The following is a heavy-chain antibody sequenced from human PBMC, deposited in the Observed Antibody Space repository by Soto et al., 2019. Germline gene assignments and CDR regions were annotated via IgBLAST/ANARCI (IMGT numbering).Heavy chain of an antibody. Sequence: SGPTLVNPTQTLTLTCTFSGFSLSTSGVGVGWIRQPPGKALEWLALIYWDDDKRYSPSLKSRLTITKDTSKNQVDLTMTNMDPVDTATYYCAHTSPFLSYDLHYGHYFAYSGQGTLVTVSS. CDR3: AHTSPFLSYDLHYGHYFAY. D-gene: IGHD4-17*01. J-gene: IGHJ4*02. CDR1: GFSLSTSGVG. CDR2: IYWDDDK. V-gene: IGHV2-5*02.